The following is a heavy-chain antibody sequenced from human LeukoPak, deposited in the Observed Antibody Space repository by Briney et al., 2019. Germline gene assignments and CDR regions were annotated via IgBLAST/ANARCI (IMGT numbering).Heavy chain of an antibody. CDR2: ISAYNGNT. CDR3: ARDYYDSSGYAENWFDP. J-gene: IGHJ5*02. CDR1: GYTFTSYG. D-gene: IGHD3-22*01. Sequence: ASVKVSCKASGYTFTSYGISWVRQAPGQGLEWMGWISAYNGNTNYAQKLQGRVTMTTDTSTSTAYMELRSLRSDDTAVYYCARDYYDSSGYAENWFDPWGQGTLVTVPS. V-gene: IGHV1-18*01.